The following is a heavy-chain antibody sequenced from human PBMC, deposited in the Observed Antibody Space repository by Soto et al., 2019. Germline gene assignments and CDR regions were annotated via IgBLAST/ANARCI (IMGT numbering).Heavy chain of an antibody. Sequence: QLQLQESGPGLVKPSETLSLICNVSGGSISSRNYYWGWIRQFPGKGLEWIGSVYYSGSPYYNPSLKSRVTISVDTSKNEFSLKVTSVTASDASMYYCVSRDRGAVDYWGQGTLVTVSS. V-gene: IGHV4-39*01. CDR2: VYYSGSP. J-gene: IGHJ4*02. CDR3: VSRDRGAVDY. CDR1: GGSISSRNYY. D-gene: IGHD3-10*01.